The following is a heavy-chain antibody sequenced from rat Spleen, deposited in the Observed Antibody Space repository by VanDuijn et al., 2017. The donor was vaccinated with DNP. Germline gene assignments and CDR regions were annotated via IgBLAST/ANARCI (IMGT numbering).Heavy chain of an antibody. D-gene: IGHD4-3*01. Sequence: EVQLVESGGGLVQPGRSMKLSCAASGFTFSNCYMAWVRQAPTKGLEWVAYIGSDGYASYYGDSVKGRFTISRDNAKSTLYLQMNSLRSEDLATYYCIRWNSGHFDYWGQGVMVTVSS. CDR3: IRWNSGHFDY. J-gene: IGHJ2*01. CDR1: GFTFSNCY. CDR2: IGSDGYAS. V-gene: IGHV5-22*01.